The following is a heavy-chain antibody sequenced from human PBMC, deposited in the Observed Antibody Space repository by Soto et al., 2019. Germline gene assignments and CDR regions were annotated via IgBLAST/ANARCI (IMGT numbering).Heavy chain of an antibody. J-gene: IGHJ6*03. CDR1: GFTFSSYG. Sequence: QVQLVESGGGVVQPGRSLRLSCAASGFTFSSYGMHWVRQAPGKGLEWVAVMWFDGNNKYYADSVKGRFTISRDNSRNTLYLQMNSRRVEDTVVYYCGRLIVTLEWYPAHPSNFYIYVWGKGTTVTVSS. V-gene: IGHV3-33*01. CDR2: MWFDGNNK. CDR3: GRLIVTLEWYPAHPSNFYIYV. D-gene: IGHD3-3*01.